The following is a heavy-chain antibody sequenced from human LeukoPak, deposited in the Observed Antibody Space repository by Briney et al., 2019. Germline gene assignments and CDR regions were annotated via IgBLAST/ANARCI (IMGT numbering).Heavy chain of an antibody. D-gene: IGHD1-14*01. CDR2: INPSGGST. J-gene: IGHJ4*02. CDR1: GYTFTSYY. Sequence: ASVKVSCKASGYTFTSYYMHWVRQAPGQGLEWMGIINPSGGSTSYAQKFQGRVTITRNTSISTAYMELSSLRSEDTAVYYCAINILGYRNYYFDYWGQGTLVTVSS. V-gene: IGHV1-46*03. CDR3: AINILGYRNYYFDY.